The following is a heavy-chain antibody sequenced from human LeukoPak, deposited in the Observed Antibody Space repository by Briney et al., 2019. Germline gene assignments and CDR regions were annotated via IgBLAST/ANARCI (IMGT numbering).Heavy chain of an antibody. CDR2: ISRDGATT. Sequence: GGSLRLSCAASGFTFRNYWMHWVRQAPGKWLVWVSRISRDGATTHYAGSVKGRFTISRDNAKNMVYLQMDSLSAEDTAVYYCVRLLDIDYWGQGTLVTVSS. CDR1: GFTFRNYW. J-gene: IGHJ4*02. CDR3: VRLLDIDY. D-gene: IGHD1-1*01. V-gene: IGHV3-74*01.